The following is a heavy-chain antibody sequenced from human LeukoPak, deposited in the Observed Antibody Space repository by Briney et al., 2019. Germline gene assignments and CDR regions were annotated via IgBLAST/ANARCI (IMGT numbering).Heavy chain of an antibody. V-gene: IGHV4-31*03. D-gene: IGHD3-9*01. CDR3: ARASYDILTGYSARYSYYYGMDV. CDR1: GGSISSGGYY. Sequence: SETLSLTCTVSGGSISSGGYYWSWIRQHPGKGLEWIGYIYYSGSTYYNPSLKSRVTISVDTSKNQFSLKLSSVTAADTAVYYCARASYDILTGYSARYSYYYGMDVWGQGTTVTVSS. J-gene: IGHJ6*02. CDR2: IYYSGST.